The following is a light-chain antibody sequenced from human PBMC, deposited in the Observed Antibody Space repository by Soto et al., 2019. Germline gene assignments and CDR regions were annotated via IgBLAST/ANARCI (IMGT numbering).Light chain of an antibody. CDR1: QSVSTY. Sequence: IVLTQSPATLSVSPGERATLSFWASQSVSTYLAWYQQKPGQAPRLLIYDASSRATGIPARFSGSGSGTDFTLTISSVEPEDFAVYYCQQRSNWITFGQGTRLEI. CDR3: QQRSNWIT. CDR2: DAS. V-gene: IGKV3-11*01. J-gene: IGKJ5*01.